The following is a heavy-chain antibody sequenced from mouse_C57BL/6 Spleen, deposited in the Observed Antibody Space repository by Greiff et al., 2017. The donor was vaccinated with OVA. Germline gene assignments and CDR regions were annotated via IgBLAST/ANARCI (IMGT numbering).Heavy chain of an antibody. CDR1: GYTFTDYE. D-gene: IGHD2-5*01. CDR3: TKHYSNSAWFAY. CDR2: IDPETGGT. V-gene: IGHV1-15*01. Sequence: VQLQQSGAELVRPGASVTLSCKASGYTFTDYEMHWVKQTPVHGLEWIGAIDPETGGTAYNQKFKGKAILTADKSSSTAYMELRSLTSEDSAVYYCTKHYSNSAWFAYWGQGTLVTVSA. J-gene: IGHJ3*01.